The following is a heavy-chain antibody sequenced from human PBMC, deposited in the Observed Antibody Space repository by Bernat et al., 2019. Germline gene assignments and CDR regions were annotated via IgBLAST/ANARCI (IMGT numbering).Heavy chain of an antibody. CDR2: IYYSGST. D-gene: IGHD2-15*01. V-gene: IGHV4-59*01. J-gene: IGHJ3*02. CDR3: ARDLPSACSGGSCPHDAFDI. CDR1: GGSISSYY. Sequence: QVQLQESGPGLVKPSETLSLTCTVSGGSISSYYWSWIRQPPGKGLEWIGYIYYSGSTNYNPSPKSRVTISVDTSKNQFSLKLSSVTAADTAVYYCARDLPSACSGGSCPHDAFDIWGQGTMVTVSS.